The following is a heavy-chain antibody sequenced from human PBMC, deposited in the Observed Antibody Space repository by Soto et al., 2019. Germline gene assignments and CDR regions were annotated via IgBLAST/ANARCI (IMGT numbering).Heavy chain of an antibody. V-gene: IGHV3-23*01. J-gene: IGHJ4*02. CDR1: GFTFSSYV. CDR3: GMCSGSSRTYYIDV. D-gene: IGHD6-13*01. CDR2: ITGSGGDS. Sequence: GGSLRLSCAASGFTFSSYVMSWVRQAPGKGLEWVSAITGSGGDSYHADSVKGRFTISRDSTKNTLFLQMNSLRAEDTAVYYCGMCSGSSRTYYIDVWGPGTPVNVAS.